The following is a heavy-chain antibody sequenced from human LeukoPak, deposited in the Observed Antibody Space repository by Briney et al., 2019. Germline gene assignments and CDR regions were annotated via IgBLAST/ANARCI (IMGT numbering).Heavy chain of an antibody. J-gene: IGHJ5*02. CDR2: INHSGST. D-gene: IGHD2-15*01. CDR3: ARGYCSGGSCYSGFDP. V-gene: IGHV4-34*01. CDR1: GGSFSGYY. Sequence: PSETLSLTCAVYGGSFSGYYWSWIRQPPGEGVVWIGEINHSGSTNYNPSLKSRVTISVDTSKNQFSLKLSSVTAADTAVYYCARGYCSGGSCYSGFDPWGQGTLVTVSS.